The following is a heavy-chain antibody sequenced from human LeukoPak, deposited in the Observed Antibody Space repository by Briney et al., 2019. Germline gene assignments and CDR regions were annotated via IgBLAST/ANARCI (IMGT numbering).Heavy chain of an antibody. D-gene: IGHD3-22*01. Sequence: GGSLRLSCAASEFTFSTYAMHWVRQAPGKGLDWLAVISYDGSNKYYADSVKGRFTISRDNSKSTLYLQMNNLRADDTAVYSCARDRAGYYDSSGPLDYWGQGTLVTVSS. CDR1: EFTFSTYA. CDR2: ISYDGSNK. CDR3: ARDRAGYYDSSGPLDY. J-gene: IGHJ4*02. V-gene: IGHV3-30-3*01.